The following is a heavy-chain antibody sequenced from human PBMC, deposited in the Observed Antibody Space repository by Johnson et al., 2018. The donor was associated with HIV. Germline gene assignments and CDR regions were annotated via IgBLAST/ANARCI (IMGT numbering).Heavy chain of an antibody. D-gene: IGHD6-13*01. V-gene: IGHV3-66*01. CDR2: IYSGGST. J-gene: IGHJ3*02. CDR1: GFTVSSNY. CDR3: ARGGSSSWYGSKYYAFDI. Sequence: VQLVESGGGLVQPGGSLRLSCAASGFTVSSNYMSWVRQAPGKGLEWVSVIYSGGSTYYADSVKGRFTISRDNSKNTLYLLMNSLRAEDTAVYYCARGGSSSWYGSKYYAFDIWGQGTMVSVSS.